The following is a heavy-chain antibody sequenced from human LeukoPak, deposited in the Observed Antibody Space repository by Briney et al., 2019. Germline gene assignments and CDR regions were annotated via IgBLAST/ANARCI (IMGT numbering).Heavy chain of an antibody. V-gene: IGHV1-2*02. CDR1: GYAFTANY. D-gene: IGHD6-13*01. CDR3: ARGDGSSWYEY. Sequence: VASMTVSCTASGYAFTANYMHWVRQAPGQGLEWMGWMNSNSGATNYAQRFQGRVTMTRDTSISAAYMELRSLRYDDTAVYYCARGDGSSWYEYWGQGTMVTVSS. CDR2: MNSNSGAT. J-gene: IGHJ4*02.